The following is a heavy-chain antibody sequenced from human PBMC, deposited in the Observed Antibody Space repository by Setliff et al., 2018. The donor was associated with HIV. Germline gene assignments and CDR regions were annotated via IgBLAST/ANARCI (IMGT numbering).Heavy chain of an antibody. CDR2: IYVDGST. V-gene: IGHV3-23*01. CDR3: ARTNNNYYYDTSDYFAGYYFDS. CDR1: GFTFSTFA. D-gene: IGHD3-22*01. J-gene: IGHJ4*02. Sequence: GGSLRLSCAASGFTFSTFAMSWVRQAPGKGLEWVSPIYVDGSTYYADSVKGRFTISRDNAKNSMFLQMNSLRAEDTAVYYCARTNNNYYYDTSDYFAGYYFDSWGQGTLVTVSS.